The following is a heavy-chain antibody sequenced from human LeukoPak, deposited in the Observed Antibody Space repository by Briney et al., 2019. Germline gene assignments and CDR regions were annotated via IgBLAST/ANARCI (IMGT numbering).Heavy chain of an antibody. CDR2: IYHSGST. D-gene: IGHD5-18*01. V-gene: IGHV4-4*02. Sequence: SGTLSLTCAVSGGSISSGNWWSWVRQPPGKGLEWIGQIYHSGSTNYNPSLKSRVTISVDTSKNQFSLKLSSVTAADTAVYYCARHGYSHGWGWFDPWGQGTLVTVSS. CDR3: ARHGYSHGWGWFDP. J-gene: IGHJ5*02. CDR1: GGSISSGNW.